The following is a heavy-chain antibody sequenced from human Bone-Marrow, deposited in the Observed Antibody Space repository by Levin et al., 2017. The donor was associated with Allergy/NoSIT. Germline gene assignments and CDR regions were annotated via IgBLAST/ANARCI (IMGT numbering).Heavy chain of an antibody. J-gene: IGHJ4*02. CDR2: INPNSGGT. V-gene: IGHV1-2*02. Sequence: GESLKISCKASGYTFTGYYMHWVRQAPGQGLEWMGWINPNSGGTNYAQKFQGRVTMTRDTSISTAYMELSRLRSDDTAVYYCARGDYYDSSGYYYLWGGIDYWGQGTLVTVSS. CDR1: GYTFTGYY. D-gene: IGHD3-22*01. CDR3: ARGDYYDSSGYYYLWGGIDY.